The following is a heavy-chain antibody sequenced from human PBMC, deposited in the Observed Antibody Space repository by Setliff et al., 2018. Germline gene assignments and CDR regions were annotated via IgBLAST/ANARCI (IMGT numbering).Heavy chain of an antibody. V-gene: IGHV4-34*01. Sequence: ETLSRTCAVYGGSFSDFYWIWIRQPPGEGLEWIGEITHRRVTTYNPSLQSRAAISLDTSKRRFSLKLGSVSAADTAVYYCARGRDGFPVPPYMDVWAEGTTVTVSS. CDR3: ARGRDGFPVPPYMDV. J-gene: IGHJ6*03. CDR2: ITHRRVT. D-gene: IGHD4-17*01. CDR1: GGSFSDFY.